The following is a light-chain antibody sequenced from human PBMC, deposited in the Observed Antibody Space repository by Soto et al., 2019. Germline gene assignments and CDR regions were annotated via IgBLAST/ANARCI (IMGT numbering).Light chain of an antibody. J-gene: IGKJ1*01. CDR2: GTS. CDR3: HQYNGWPRT. Sequence: EIVMTQSPVNLHVSTGGLSTLSCRASQNISRSLAWYQQKPGQGPSLLIYGTSTRAGGVPARFSGSGSGTEFTLTSTSLQSEDFAVYYCHQYNGWPRTFGQGTKVDIK. CDR1: QNISRS. V-gene: IGKV3-15*01.